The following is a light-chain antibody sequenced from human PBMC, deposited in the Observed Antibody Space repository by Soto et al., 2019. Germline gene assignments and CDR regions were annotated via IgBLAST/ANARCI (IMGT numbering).Light chain of an antibody. CDR2: EVS. CDR1: SSDVGGYNY. CDR3: TSYTSLRLYV. Sequence: QSALTQPASVSVSPGQSITISCTGTSSDVGGYNYVSWYQQHPGKAPKLMIYEVSKRPSGVSNRFSGSKSGNTASLTISGLQAVAEADYYCTSYTSLRLYVFGTGNKVTVL. V-gene: IGLV2-14*01. J-gene: IGLJ1*01.